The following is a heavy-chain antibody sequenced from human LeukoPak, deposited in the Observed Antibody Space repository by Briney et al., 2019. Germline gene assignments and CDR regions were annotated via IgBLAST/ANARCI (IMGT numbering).Heavy chain of an antibody. V-gene: IGHV3-30*03. CDR2: ISYDGSNK. CDR3: ARESYGNYFFDY. Sequence: PGGSLRLSCAASGFTFSTFGMHWVRQAPGKGLEWVAIISYDGSNKYYADSVKGRLTISRDNSKNTLYLEMNSLRAEDTAVYYCARESYGNYFFDYWGQGTLVTVSS. D-gene: IGHD3-16*01. CDR1: GFTFSTFG. J-gene: IGHJ4*02.